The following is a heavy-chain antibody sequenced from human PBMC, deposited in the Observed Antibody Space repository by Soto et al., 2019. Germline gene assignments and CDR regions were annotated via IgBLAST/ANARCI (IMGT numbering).Heavy chain of an antibody. CDR3: ARAGRYTASY. J-gene: IGHJ4*02. V-gene: IGHV4-61*08. D-gene: IGHD1-20*01. CDR1: GASVSSGGYY. Sequence: SETLSLTCTVSGASVSSGGYYWSWIRQPPGKGLEWIGYIFYTGSTTYNPSLKSRVTVSLDTSKNQFSLKLTSVTAADTAIYYCARAGRYTASYWGQGTLVTVYS. CDR2: IFYTGST.